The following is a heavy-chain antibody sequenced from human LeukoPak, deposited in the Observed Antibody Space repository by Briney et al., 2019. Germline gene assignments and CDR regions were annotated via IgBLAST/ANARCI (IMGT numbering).Heavy chain of an antibody. CDR1: GYTLTELS. CDR3: ATASPYTPSNLNFDY. CDR2: FDPEDGET. D-gene: IGHD3-16*01. Sequence: ASVKVSCKVSGYTLTELSMHWVRQAPGKGLEWMGGFDPEDGETIYAQKFQGRVTMAEDTSTDTAYMELSSLRSEDTAVYYCATASPYTPSNLNFDYWGQGTLVTVSS. J-gene: IGHJ4*02. V-gene: IGHV1-24*01.